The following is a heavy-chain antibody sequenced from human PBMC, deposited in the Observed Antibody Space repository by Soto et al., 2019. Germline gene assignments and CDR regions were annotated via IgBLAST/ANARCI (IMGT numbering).Heavy chain of an antibody. CDR1: GGSISSSSYY. CDR2: IYYSGST. D-gene: IGHD4-17*01. J-gene: IGHJ4*02. CDR3: AGPPATTVPTSPLVDY. V-gene: IGHV4-39*01. Sequence: QLQLQESGPGLVKPSETLSLTCTVSGGSISSSSYYWGWIRQPPGKGLEWVGSIYYSGSTYYNPSTKSRVTMSVDTAMNPSALTPRSLTAADTPVYYCAGPPATTVPTSPLVDYWGQGTLVTVSS.